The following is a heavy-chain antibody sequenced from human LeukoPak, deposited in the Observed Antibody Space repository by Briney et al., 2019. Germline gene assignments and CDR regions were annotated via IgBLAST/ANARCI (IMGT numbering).Heavy chain of an antibody. Sequence: GGSLRLSCAASGFTFSNAWMSWVRQAPGKGLEWVSYITSSGSSIYYADSVKGRFTISRDNAKNSLYLQMNSLRGEDTAVYYCARDRGGRALDIWGQGTMVTVSS. CDR2: ITSSGSSI. CDR3: ARDRGGRALDI. J-gene: IGHJ3*02. D-gene: IGHD3-16*01. CDR1: GFTFSNAW. V-gene: IGHV3-11*01.